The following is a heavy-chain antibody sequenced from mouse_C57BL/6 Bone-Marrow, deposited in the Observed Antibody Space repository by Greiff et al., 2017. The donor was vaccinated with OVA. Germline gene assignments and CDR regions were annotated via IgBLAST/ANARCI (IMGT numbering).Heavy chain of an antibody. D-gene: IGHD2-3*01. Sequence: VQLQQPGAELVKPGASVKLSCKASGYTFTSYWMHWVKQRPGQGLEWIGMIHPNSGSTNYNEKFKSKATLTVDKSSSTAYMQLSSLTSEDSAVYYCARRDDGYYWYFDVWGTGTTGTVSS. CDR1: GYTFTSYW. J-gene: IGHJ1*03. V-gene: IGHV1-64*01. CDR3: ARRDDGYYWYFDV. CDR2: IHPNSGST.